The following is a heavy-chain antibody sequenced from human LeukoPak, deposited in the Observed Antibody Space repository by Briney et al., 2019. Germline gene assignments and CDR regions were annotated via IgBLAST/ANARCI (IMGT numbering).Heavy chain of an antibody. V-gene: IGHV4-59*08. D-gene: IGHD3-22*01. CDR1: GGSISSYY. CDR3: ASQEYYYDSSGYYRLGAFDI. CDR2: IYYSGST. Sequence: SETLSLTCTVSGGSISSYYWSWIRQPPGKGLEWIGYIYYSGSTNYNPSLKSRVTISVDTSKNQFSLKLSSVTAADTAVYYCASQEYYYDSSGYYRLGAFDIWGQGTMVTVSS. J-gene: IGHJ3*02.